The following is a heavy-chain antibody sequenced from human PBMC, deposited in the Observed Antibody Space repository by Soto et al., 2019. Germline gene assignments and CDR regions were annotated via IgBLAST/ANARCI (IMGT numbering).Heavy chain of an antibody. CDR3: ARDHIYDYVWGSYRYYYYGMDV. Sequence: QPVGSLRLSCAASGFTFSSYWMHWVRQAPGKGLVWVSRISSDGSSTSYADSVKGRFAISRDNAKNTLYLQMNSLRAEDTAVYYCARDHIYDYVWGSYRYYYYGMDVWGQGTTVTVSS. D-gene: IGHD3-16*01. J-gene: IGHJ6*02. CDR2: ISSDGSST. V-gene: IGHV3-74*01. CDR1: GFTFSSYW.